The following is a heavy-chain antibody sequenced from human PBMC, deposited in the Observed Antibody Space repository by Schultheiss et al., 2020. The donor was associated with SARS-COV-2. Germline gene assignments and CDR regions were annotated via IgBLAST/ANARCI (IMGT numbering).Heavy chain of an antibody. V-gene: IGHV4-30-2*01. Sequence: SETLSLTCAVSGGSISSGGYSWSWIRQPPGKGLEWIGYIYHSGSTYYNPSLKSRVTISVDRSKNQFSLKLSSVTAADTAVYYCARGGNSYGYLSPFDYWGQGTLVTVSS. CDR1: GGSISSGGYS. D-gene: IGHD5-18*01. CDR3: ARGGNSYGYLSPFDY. J-gene: IGHJ4*02. CDR2: IYHSGST.